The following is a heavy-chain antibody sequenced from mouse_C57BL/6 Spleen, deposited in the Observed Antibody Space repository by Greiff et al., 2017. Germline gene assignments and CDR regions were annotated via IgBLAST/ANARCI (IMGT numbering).Heavy chain of an antibody. D-gene: IGHD2-5*01. Sequence: EVQLVESGPGLVKPSQSLSLTCSVTGYSITSGYYWNWIRQFPGNKLEWMGYISYDGSNNYNPSLKNRISITRDTSKNQFFLKLNSVTTEDTATYYCAIYSNYAMDYWGQGTSVTVSS. CDR3: AIYSNYAMDY. J-gene: IGHJ4*01. V-gene: IGHV3-6*01. CDR1: GYSITSGYY. CDR2: ISYDGSN.